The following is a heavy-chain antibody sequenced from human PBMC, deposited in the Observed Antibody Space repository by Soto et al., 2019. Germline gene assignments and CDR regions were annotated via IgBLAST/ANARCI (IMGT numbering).Heavy chain of an antibody. CDR2: ISSSSSTI. Sequence: GGSLRLSCAASGVTFCSYSMNWVRQAPGKGLEWVSYISSSSSTIYYADSVKGRFTISRDNAKNSLYLQMNSLRAEDTAVYYCARANYYGSPGDFDYWGQGTLVTVSS. J-gene: IGHJ4*02. CDR3: ARANYYGSPGDFDY. D-gene: IGHD3-10*01. CDR1: GVTFCSYS. V-gene: IGHV3-48*01.